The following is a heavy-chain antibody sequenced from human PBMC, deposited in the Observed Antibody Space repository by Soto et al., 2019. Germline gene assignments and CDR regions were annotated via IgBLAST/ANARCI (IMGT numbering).Heavy chain of an antibody. CDR3: ARGSYGDYDY. D-gene: IGHD4-17*01. CDR2: ITGSGDGT. J-gene: IGHJ4*02. Sequence: EVQLLESGGGLVQPGGSLRLSCAASGFTFNNYAMSWVRQPPGKGLEWVSAITGSGDGTYYADSVKGRFTISRDNSKNMLYLHMNSLRAEDTALYYCARGSYGDYDYWGQGTLVTVSS. V-gene: IGHV3-23*01. CDR1: GFTFNNYA.